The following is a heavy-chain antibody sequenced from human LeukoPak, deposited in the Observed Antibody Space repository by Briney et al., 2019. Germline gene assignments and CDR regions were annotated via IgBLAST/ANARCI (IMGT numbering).Heavy chain of an antibody. CDR2: ISSSGSTI. Sequence: GGSLRLSRAASGFTFSDYYMSWIRQAPGKGLEWVSYISSSGSTIYYADSVKGRFTISRDNAKNSLYLQMNSLRAEDTAVYYCARDPRNDVRLIDYWGQGTLVTVSS. CDR3: ARDPRNDVRLIDY. J-gene: IGHJ4*02. D-gene: IGHD1-1*01. CDR1: GFTFSDYY. V-gene: IGHV3-11*01.